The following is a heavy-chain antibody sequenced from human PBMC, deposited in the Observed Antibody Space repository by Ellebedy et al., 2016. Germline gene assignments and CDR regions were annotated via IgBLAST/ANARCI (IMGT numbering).Heavy chain of an antibody. CDR1: GGSISSSSYY. CDR3: ARGRGYSYGWYLDY. Sequence: SETLSLTCTVSGGSISSSSYYWGWIRQPPGKGLEWIGSIYYSGSTYYNPSLKSRVTISVDTSKNQFSLKLSSVTAADTAVYYCARGRGYSYGWYLDYWGQGTLVTVSS. J-gene: IGHJ4*02. D-gene: IGHD5-18*01. V-gene: IGHV4-39*01. CDR2: IYYSGST.